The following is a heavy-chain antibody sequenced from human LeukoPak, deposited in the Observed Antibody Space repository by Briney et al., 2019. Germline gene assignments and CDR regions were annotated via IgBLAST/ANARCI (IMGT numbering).Heavy chain of an antibody. Sequence: GASVKVSCKASGGTFSSYAISWVRQAPGQGLEWMGGIIPIFGTANYAQKFQGRVTITADESTSTAYMELSSLRSEDTAVYYCARVSSSSFNYYYYYYMDVWGKGTTVTVSS. CDR3: ARVSSSSFNYYYYYYMDV. CDR1: GGTFSSYA. D-gene: IGHD6-6*01. J-gene: IGHJ6*03. V-gene: IGHV1-69*13. CDR2: IIPIFGTA.